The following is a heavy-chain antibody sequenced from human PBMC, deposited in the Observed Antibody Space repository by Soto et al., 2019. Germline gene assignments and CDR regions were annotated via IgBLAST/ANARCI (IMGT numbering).Heavy chain of an antibody. V-gene: IGHV4-39*01. CDR1: DGSSSTSGYS. J-gene: IGHJ4*02. CDR3: ARRLSYGVAGAGTLFEF. CDR2: VHYSGRT. D-gene: IGHD6-13*01. Sequence: QLQLRESGPGLVKPSETLSLTCTVSDGSSSTSGYSWGWIRQPPGKGLEWIGRVHYSGRTSYSPSLRSRVTISVDTPKSQFSLQLSSVTAADTAVYYCARRLSYGVAGAGTLFEFWGQGTLVIVSS.